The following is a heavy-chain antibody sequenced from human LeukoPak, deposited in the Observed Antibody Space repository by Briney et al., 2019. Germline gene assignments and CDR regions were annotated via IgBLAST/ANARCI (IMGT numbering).Heavy chain of an antibody. J-gene: IGHJ4*02. Sequence: GGSLRLSCAASGFTFANYAMNWFRHTPGKGLEWLSYISSTNAIHYADSVKGRFTISRDNAKESLYLQMNSLRAEDTAVYYCARDDKWAFDYWGQGTLVTVSS. V-gene: IGHV3-69-1*02. CDR1: GFTFANYA. CDR3: ARDDKWAFDY. CDR2: ISSTNAI. D-gene: IGHD1-26*01.